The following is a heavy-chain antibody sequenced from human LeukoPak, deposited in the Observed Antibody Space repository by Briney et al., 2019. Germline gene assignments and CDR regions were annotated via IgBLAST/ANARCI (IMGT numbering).Heavy chain of an antibody. J-gene: IGHJ5*02. CDR2: ISSSSSYI. D-gene: IGHD3-9*01. CDR3: ARDAKELRYFDWLRSQGAVFDP. Sequence: GGSLRLSCAASGFTFSSYSMNWVRQAPGKGLEWVSSISSSSSYIYYADSVKGRFTISRDNAKNSLYLQMNSLRAEDTAVYYCARDAKELRYFDWLRSQGAVFDPWGQGTLVTVSS. V-gene: IGHV3-21*01. CDR1: GFTFSSYS.